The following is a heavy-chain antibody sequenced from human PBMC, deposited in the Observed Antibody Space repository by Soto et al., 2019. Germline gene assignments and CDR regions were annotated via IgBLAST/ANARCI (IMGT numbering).Heavy chain of an antibody. V-gene: IGHV3-30-3*01. CDR3: ARGSDSSGYPHWFDP. CDR2: ISYDGSNK. Sequence: QVQLVESGGGVVQPGRSLRLSCAASGFTFSSYAMHWVRQAPGKGLEWVAVISYDGSNKYYADSVKGRFTISRDNSKNTLYLQMNSLRAEDTAVYYCARGSDSSGYPHWFDPWGQGTLVTVSS. D-gene: IGHD3-22*01. CDR1: GFTFSSYA. J-gene: IGHJ5*02.